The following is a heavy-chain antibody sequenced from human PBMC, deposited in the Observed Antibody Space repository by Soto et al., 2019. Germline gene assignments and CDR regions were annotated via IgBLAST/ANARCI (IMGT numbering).Heavy chain of an antibody. CDR3: AGESMVRGVIIAPPPYGMDV. D-gene: IGHD3-10*01. CDR1: GFTFSSYA. J-gene: IGHJ6*02. V-gene: IGHV3-30-3*01. Sequence: QVQLVESGGGVVQPGRSLRLSCAASGFTFSSYAMHWVRQAPGKGLEWVAVISYDGSNKYYADSVKGRFTISRDNSKNTLYLQMNSLRAEDTAVYYCAGESMVRGVIIAPPPYGMDVWGQGTTVTVSS. CDR2: ISYDGSNK.